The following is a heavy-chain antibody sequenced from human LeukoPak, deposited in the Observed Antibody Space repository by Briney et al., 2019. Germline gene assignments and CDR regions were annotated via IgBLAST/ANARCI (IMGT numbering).Heavy chain of an antibody. V-gene: IGHV3-48*01. CDR1: GFTLSGYS. CDR2: IGISSAI. J-gene: IGHJ4*02. Sequence: PGGSLRLSCAASGFTLSGYSMNWVRQAPGKGLEWVSHIGISSAIHYGDYVKGRFTISRDNAKNSVYLQMNSLRAEDTAVYYCSTAKFDYWGQGSLVTVSS. CDR3: STAKFDY.